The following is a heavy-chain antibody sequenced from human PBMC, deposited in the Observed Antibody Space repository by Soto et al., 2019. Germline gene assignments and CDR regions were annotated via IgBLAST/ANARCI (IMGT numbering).Heavy chain of an antibody. Sequence: EVQLVESGGGLVQPGRSLTLSCAASGFAFENFAMHWVRQVPGRGLEWVSGMSWNGASIGYADSVRGRFTISRDNAKKSLYLQLNSLTTEDTALYLCAKDLNYGLHLHFYYGLDAWGQGTTVTVS. D-gene: IGHD3-10*01. V-gene: IGHV3-9*01. CDR2: MSWNGASI. CDR1: GFAFENFA. J-gene: IGHJ6*02. CDR3: AKDLNYGLHLHFYYGLDA.